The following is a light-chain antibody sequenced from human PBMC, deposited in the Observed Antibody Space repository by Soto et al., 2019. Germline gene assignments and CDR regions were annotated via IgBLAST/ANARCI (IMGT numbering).Light chain of an antibody. V-gene: IGLV2-8*01. CDR3: SSNAGSNNLV. CDR2: EVS. J-gene: IGLJ2*01. CDR1: SSDVGDYNY. Sequence: QSVLTRPPSASGTPGQSVTIPCTGTSSDVGDYNYVSWYQQHPGKAPKLVIYEVSRRPSGVPDRFSGSKSGNTASLTVSGLQAEDEADYYCSSNAGSNNLVFGGGTKLTVL.